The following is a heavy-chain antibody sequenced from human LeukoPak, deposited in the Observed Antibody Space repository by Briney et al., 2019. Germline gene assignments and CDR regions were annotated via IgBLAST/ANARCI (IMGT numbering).Heavy chain of an antibody. CDR2: VNPNSGGT. CDR3: ASLGVGVVAVAGTFDY. D-gene: IGHD6-19*01. V-gene: IGHV1-2*06. Sequence: GASVKVSXKASGYTFTGYYMHWVRQAPGQGLEWMGRVNPNSGGTNYAQKFQGRVTMTRDTSISTAYMELSRLRSDDTAVYYCASLGVGVVAVAGTFDYWGQGTLVTVSS. CDR1: GYTFTGYY. J-gene: IGHJ4*02.